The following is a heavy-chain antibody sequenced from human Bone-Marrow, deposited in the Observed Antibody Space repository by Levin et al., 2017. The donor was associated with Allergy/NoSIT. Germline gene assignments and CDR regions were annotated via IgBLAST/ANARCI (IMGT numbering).Heavy chain of an antibody. Sequence: PGGSLRLSCTASGFAFSRYWMHWVRQAPGKGLMWVARINSDGTITSYADSVKDRFTVSRDNRENTQSLQMSSLRADDTAVYYCEVSDDDFDIWGQGTMVNVSS. V-gene: IGHV3-74*01. CDR1: GFAFSRYW. CDR3: EVSDDDFDI. CDR2: INSDGTIT. J-gene: IGHJ3*02.